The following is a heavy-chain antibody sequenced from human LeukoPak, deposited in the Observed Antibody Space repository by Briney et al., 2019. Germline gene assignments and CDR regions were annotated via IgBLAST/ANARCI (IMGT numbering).Heavy chain of an antibody. D-gene: IGHD3-22*01. CDR2: MNPNSGNT. V-gene: IGHV1-8*03. CDR3: ARGGLYYYDSSGYYYPHFDY. Sequence: GASVKVSCKASGYPFTSYDINWVRQATGQGLEWMGWMNPNSGNTGYAQKFQGRVTFSRNTSITTAYMELSSLRSGDTAVYYCARGGLYYYDSSGYYYPHFDYWGQGTLVTVSS. J-gene: IGHJ4*02. CDR1: GYPFTSYD.